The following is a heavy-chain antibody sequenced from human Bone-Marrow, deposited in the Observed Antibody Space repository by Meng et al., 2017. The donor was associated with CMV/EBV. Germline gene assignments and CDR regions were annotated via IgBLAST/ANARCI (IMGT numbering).Heavy chain of an antibody. CDR1: GFTFSSYS. V-gene: IGHV3-21*01. Sequence: GGSLRLSCAASGFTFSSYSMNWVRQAPGKGLEWVSSISSSSSYIYYADSVKGRFTITRDNAKNTLYLQKKSRRAEDPAVYYCGGDGCINGTTQGGGGWGKGTLVTVSS. CDR3: GGDGCINGTTQGGGG. J-gene: IGHJ4*02. CDR2: ISSSSSYI. D-gene: IGHD1-20*01.